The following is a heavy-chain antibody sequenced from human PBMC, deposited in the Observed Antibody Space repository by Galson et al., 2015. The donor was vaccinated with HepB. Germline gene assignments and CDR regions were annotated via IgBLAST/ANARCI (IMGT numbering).Heavy chain of an antibody. CDR3: ARGFWSGYSNWFDP. CDR2: ISDSGGTI. V-gene: IGHV3-11*01. D-gene: IGHD3-3*01. Sequence: SLRLSCAASGFTFSDYFMSWIRQAPGKGLEWIPYISDSGGTIYYADSVKGRLTISRDNAKNSVYLQMNILRAEDTAVYYCARGFWSGYSNWFDPWGQGTLVTVSS. J-gene: IGHJ5*02. CDR1: GFTFSDYF.